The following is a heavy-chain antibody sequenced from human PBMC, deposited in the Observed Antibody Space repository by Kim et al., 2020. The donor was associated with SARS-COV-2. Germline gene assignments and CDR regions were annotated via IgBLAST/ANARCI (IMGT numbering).Heavy chain of an antibody. D-gene: IGHD3-10*01. CDR1: GGSISSYY. V-gene: IGHV4-59*08. Sequence: SETLSLTCTVSGGSISSYYWSWIRQPPGKGLEWIGYIYYSGSTNYNPSLKSRVTISVDTSKNQFSLKLSSVTAADTAVYYCARAYGSGSYPYYYGMDVWG. CDR2: IYYSGST. CDR3: ARAYGSGSYPYYYGMDV. J-gene: IGHJ6*01.